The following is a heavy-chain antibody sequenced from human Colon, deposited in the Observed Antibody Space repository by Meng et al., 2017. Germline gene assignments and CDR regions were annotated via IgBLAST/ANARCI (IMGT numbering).Heavy chain of an antibody. CDR1: GGSISGNY. V-gene: IGHV4-59*01. D-gene: IGHD2-15*01. CDR3: AKYDRPPYCFEY. Sequence: QGQLQESGPGLVKPSATLSLTCTVSGGSISGNYWSWIRQSPGRGLEWIAYIYYTGSTNYSPSFKSRATISVDTSKNQFSLNLASVTAADTAVYYCAKYDRPPYCFEYWGQGTLVTVFS. CDR2: IYYTGST. J-gene: IGHJ4*02.